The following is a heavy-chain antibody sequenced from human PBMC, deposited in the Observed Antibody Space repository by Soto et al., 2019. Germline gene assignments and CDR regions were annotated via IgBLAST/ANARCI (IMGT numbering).Heavy chain of an antibody. CDR1: GYTFTSYG. CDR2: ISAYNGNT. Sequence: QVQLVQSGAEVKKPGASVKVSCKASGYTFTSYGISWVRQAPGQGLEWMGWISAYNGNTNYAQKLQGRVTMTTDTSTSKAYMELRSLRSDDTAVYYCARDRVYGDYGGVNFDYWGQGTLVTVSS. CDR3: ARDRVYGDYGGVNFDY. D-gene: IGHD4-17*01. V-gene: IGHV1-18*01. J-gene: IGHJ4*02.